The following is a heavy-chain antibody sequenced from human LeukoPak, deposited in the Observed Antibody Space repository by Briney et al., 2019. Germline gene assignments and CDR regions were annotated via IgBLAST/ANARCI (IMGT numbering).Heavy chain of an antibody. D-gene: IGHD5-24*01. J-gene: IGHJ4*02. V-gene: IGHV1-69*02. CDR2: IIPILGIA. Sequence: SVKVSCKASGGTFSSYTISWVRQAPGQGLEWMGRIIPILGIANYAQKFQGRVTITADKSTSTAYMELSSLRSEDTAVYYCARRATIMGAFDYWGQGTLVTVSS. CDR1: GGTFSSYT. CDR3: ARRATIMGAFDY.